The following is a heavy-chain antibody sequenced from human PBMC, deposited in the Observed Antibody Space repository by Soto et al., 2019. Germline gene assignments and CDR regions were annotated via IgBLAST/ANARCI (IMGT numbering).Heavy chain of an antibody. D-gene: IGHD5-12*01. CDR2: IYYSGST. J-gene: IGHJ5*02. CDR1: GGSISTGDYY. CDR3: ARAPRGYSYLPWFDP. Sequence: SETLSLTCTVSGGSISTGDYYWSWIRQPPGKGLEWIGYIYYSGSTYYNPSLKSRATISVDTSKDQFSLKLSPVTAADTAVYYCARAPRGYSYLPWFDPWGQGALVTVSS. V-gene: IGHV4-30-4*01.